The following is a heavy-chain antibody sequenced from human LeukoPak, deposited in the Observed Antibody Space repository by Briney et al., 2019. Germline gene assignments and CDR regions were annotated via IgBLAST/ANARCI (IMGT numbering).Heavy chain of an antibody. D-gene: IGHD5-24*01. CDR1: GFTFSSYS. V-gene: IGHV3-21*01. CDR2: ISSSSSYI. CDR3: ARGVSRDGYNFYY. Sequence: GGSLRLSCAASGFTFSSYSMNWVRQAPGEGLEWVSSISSSSSYIYYADSVKGRFTISRDNAKNSLYLQMNSLRAEDTAVYYCARGVSRDGYNFYYWGQGTLVTVSS. J-gene: IGHJ4*02.